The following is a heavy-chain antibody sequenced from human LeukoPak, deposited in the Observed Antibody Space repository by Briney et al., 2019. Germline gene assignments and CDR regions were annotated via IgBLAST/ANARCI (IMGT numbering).Heavy chain of an antibody. CDR3: AKDRSSRAFDI. D-gene: IGHD6-6*01. CDR2: IGGSGGST. J-gene: IGHJ3*02. CDR1: GFTFSSYG. Sequence: GGTLRLSCAASGFTFSSYGMSWVRQAPGKGLEWVSAIGGSGGSTYYADSVKGRFTISRDNSKNTLYLQMNSLRAEDTAVYYCAKDRSSRAFDIWGQGTMVTVSS. V-gene: IGHV3-23*01.